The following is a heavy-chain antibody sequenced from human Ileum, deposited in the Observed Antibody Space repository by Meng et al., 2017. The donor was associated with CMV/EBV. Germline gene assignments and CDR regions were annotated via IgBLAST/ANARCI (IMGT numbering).Heavy chain of an antibody. J-gene: IGHJ4*02. CDR1: GFTFSSYA. CDR2: ISANGDNT. D-gene: IGHD3-10*01. V-gene: IGHV3-23*01. Sequence: GGSLRLSCAASGFTFSSYAMSWVRQTPGEGLEWVSAISANGDNTHYADSVKGRSTISRDNSKNTLYLQISNLRAEDTAVYYCAKDQGGGIRGPRSWGQGTLVTVSS. CDR3: AKDQGGGIRGPRS.